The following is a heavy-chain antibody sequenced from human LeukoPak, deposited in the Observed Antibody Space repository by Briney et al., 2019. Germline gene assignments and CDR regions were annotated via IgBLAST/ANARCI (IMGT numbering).Heavy chain of an antibody. J-gene: IGHJ4*02. V-gene: IGHV4-34*01. CDR3: ARGRGYSYGLPGDY. Sequence: SETLSLTCAVYGGSFSGYYWSWIRQPPGKGLEWIGEINHSGSTNYNPSLKSRVTISVGTSKNQFSLKLSSVTAADTAVYYRARGRGYSYGLPGDYWGQGTLVTVSS. CDR2: INHSGST. CDR1: GGSFSGYY. D-gene: IGHD5-18*01.